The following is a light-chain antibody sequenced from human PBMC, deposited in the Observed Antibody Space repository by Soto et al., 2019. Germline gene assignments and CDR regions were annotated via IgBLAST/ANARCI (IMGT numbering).Light chain of an antibody. Sequence: QSALTQPPSVSGSPGQSVTISCTGTSSDVGSYNRVSWYQQPPGTAPKLMIYEVSNRPSGVPDRFSGSKSGNTASLTISGLQAEDEADYYCSLYTSSSTEVFGTGPKVTVL. CDR1: SSDVGSYNR. CDR3: SLYTSSSTEV. V-gene: IGLV2-18*01. CDR2: EVS. J-gene: IGLJ1*01.